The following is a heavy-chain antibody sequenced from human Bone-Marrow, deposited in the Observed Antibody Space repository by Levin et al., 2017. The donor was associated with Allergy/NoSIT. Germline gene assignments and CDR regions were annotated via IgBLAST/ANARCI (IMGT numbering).Heavy chain of an antibody. CDR1: GYTFTSYG. D-gene: IGHD4-11*01. J-gene: IGHJ6*02. CDR2: ISAYNGNT. V-gene: IGHV1-18*01. CDR3: ARRTTATLYYYGMDV. Sequence: GASVKVSCKASGYTFTSYGISWVRQAPGQGLEWMGWISAYNGNTNYAQKLQGRVTMTTDTSTSTAYMELRSLRSDDTAVYYCARRTTATLYYYGMDVWGQGTTVTVSS.